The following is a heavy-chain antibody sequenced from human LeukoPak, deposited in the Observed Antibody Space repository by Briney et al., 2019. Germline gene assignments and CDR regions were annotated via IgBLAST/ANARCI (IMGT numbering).Heavy chain of an antibody. CDR2: INTNTGNP. D-gene: IGHD3-9*01. Sequence: ASVKVSCKASGYTFTTYAMNWVRQAPGQGLEWMRWINTNTGNPTYAQGFTGRFVFSLDTSVSTAYLQISSLKAEDTAVYYCARDPLLRYFDWLPPYYFDYWGQGTLVTVSS. J-gene: IGHJ4*02. V-gene: IGHV7-4-1*02. CDR1: GYTFTTYA. CDR3: ARDPLLRYFDWLPPYYFDY.